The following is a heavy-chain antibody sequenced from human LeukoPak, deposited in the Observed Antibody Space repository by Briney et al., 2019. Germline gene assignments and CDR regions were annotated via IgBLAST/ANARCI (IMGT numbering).Heavy chain of an antibody. Sequence: ASVKVSCKASGXTXXXXXXNXXXXXXGXXXXWXXWXNPKNGDTHYAQDFLGRVTMTRDTSISTAYMELSRLTSDDTAVYYCARDGRLRNGYDNFYIWGQGTLVTVSS. V-gene: IGHV1-2*02. CDR3: ARDGRLRNGYDNFYI. CDR1: GXTXXXXX. D-gene: IGHD5-18*01. CDR2: XNPKNGDT. J-gene: IGHJ4*02.